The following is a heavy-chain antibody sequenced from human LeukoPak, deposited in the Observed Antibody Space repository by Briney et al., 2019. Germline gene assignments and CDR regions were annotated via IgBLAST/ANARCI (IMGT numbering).Heavy chain of an antibody. D-gene: IGHD1-26*01. CDR3: ARLVGATGGDAFDI. CDR1: GYTFTSYG. V-gene: IGHV1-18*01. CDR2: ISAYNGNT. J-gene: IGHJ3*02. Sequence: ASVKLSCKASGYTFTSYGISWVRQAPGQGLEWMGWISAYNGNTNYAQKLQGRVTMTTDTSTSTAYMELRSLRSDDTAVYYCARLVGATGGDAFDIWGQGTMVTVSS.